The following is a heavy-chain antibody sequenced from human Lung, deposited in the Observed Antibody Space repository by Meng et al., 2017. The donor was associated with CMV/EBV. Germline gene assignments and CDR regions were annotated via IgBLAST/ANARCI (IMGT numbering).Heavy chain of an antibody. Sequence: GGSXRLXCTASGFTFRDYTVSWVRQAPGKGLEWVGFIRSKAFGGTIEYAVSMKGTFSSSGDDSKSVVYLQINSLKTEDTAVYYCARDEYVLRFLAYNYHGMDIWXQGNXVTVSS. CDR2: IRSKAFGGTI. CDR3: ARDEYVLRFLAYNYHGMDI. D-gene: IGHD3-3*01. CDR1: GFTFRDYT. V-gene: IGHV3-49*04. J-gene: IGHJ6*02.